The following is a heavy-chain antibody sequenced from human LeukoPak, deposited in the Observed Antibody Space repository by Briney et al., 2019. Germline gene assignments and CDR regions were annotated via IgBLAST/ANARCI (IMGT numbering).Heavy chain of an antibody. Sequence: GGSLRLSCAASGFTFSSYSMNWVRQAPGKGLEWVSSISSSSSYIYYADSVKGRFTISRDNAKNSLYLQMNSLRAQDTAVYYCARGPAPVLLWFGEFDYWGQGTLVTVSS. J-gene: IGHJ4*02. D-gene: IGHD3-10*01. CDR1: GFTFSSYS. V-gene: IGHV3-21*01. CDR2: ISSSSSYI. CDR3: ARGPAPVLLWFGEFDY.